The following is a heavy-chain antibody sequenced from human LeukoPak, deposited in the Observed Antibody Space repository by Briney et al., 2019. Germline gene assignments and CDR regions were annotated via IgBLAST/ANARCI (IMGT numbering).Heavy chain of an antibody. CDR1: GLTFSSYE. Sequence: GGSLRLSCAASGLTFSSYEMNWVRQAPGKGLEWVSYISSSGSTIYYADSVKGRFTISRDNAKNSLYLQMNSLRAEDTAVYYCARDFRFLEWLPDRYFDYWGQGTLVTVSS. D-gene: IGHD3-3*01. CDR3: ARDFRFLEWLPDRYFDY. V-gene: IGHV3-48*03. CDR2: ISSSGSTI. J-gene: IGHJ4*02.